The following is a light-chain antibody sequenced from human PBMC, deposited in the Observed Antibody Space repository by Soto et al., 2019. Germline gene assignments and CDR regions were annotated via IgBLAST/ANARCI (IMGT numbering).Light chain of an antibody. CDR1: SGHSTYT. V-gene: IGLV4-69*01. CDR2: LKNDGSH. Sequence: QAVLTQSPSASASPGASVKLTCTLSSGHSTYTIAWHQQHPGKGPRYLMRLKNDGSHTKGDGIPDRFSGSSFGAERYLTISSLQSEDEADYYCQTWDTGIQVFGAGTKLTVL. CDR3: QTWDTGIQV. J-gene: IGLJ2*01.